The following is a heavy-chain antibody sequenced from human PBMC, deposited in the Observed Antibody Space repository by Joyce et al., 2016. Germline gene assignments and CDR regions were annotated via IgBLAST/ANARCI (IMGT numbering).Heavy chain of an antibody. CDR3: AKGRRAANHYGMDV. CDR2: ISHNEGWT. CDR1: GFTCTSYS. J-gene: IGHJ6*02. Sequence: EQMVESGGGLVQPGGTLRLSCVASGFTCTSYSMHWGRQAPGKGLEYFSAISHNEGWTFYGTSVKCRFIISRDISKNTLYLQMDSLSVDDTAVYYCAKGRRAANHYGMDVWGQGITVTVAS. D-gene: IGHD6-25*01. V-gene: IGHV3-64*01.